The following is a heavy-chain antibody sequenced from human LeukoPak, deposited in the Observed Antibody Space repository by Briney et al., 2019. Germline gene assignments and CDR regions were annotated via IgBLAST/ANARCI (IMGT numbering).Heavy chain of an antibody. CDR2: IRGSGGTT. D-gene: IGHD6-6*01. Sequence: GGSLRFSCAASGFTFSSFAMIWVRQAPGRGLEWVSAIRGSGGTTYYPDSVRGRFAISRDNSKNTLYLQMTSLRAEDTAVYYCAKDLCRDSRSSSDYWGQGTLVTVSS. CDR3: AKDLCRDSRSSSDY. J-gene: IGHJ4*02. V-gene: IGHV3-23*01. CDR1: GFTFSSFA.